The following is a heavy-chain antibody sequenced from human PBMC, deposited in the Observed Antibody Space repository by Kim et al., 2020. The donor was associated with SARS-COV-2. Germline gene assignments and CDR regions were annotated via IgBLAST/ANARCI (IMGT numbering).Heavy chain of an antibody. Sequence: GGSLRLSCAASGFTFSSYSMNWVRQAPGKGLEWVSSISSSSSYIYYADSVKGRFTISRDNAKNSLYLQMNSLRAEDTAVYYCARGSRGYSYGYVAFDIWGQGTMVTVSS. CDR1: GFTFSSYS. CDR3: ARGSRGYSYGYVAFDI. J-gene: IGHJ3*02. CDR2: ISSSSSYI. V-gene: IGHV3-21*01. D-gene: IGHD5-18*01.